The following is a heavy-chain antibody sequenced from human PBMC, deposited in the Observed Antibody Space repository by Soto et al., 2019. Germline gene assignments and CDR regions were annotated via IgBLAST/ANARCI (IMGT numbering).Heavy chain of an antibody. J-gene: IGHJ6*02. CDR2: TFVPGST. CDR3: GRVRSDSAVISVGRRMDV. V-gene: IGHV4-61*01. D-gene: IGHD2-15*01. Sequence: QVQLQESGPGLVKSSDTLSLICFVSGAALGSGQSYWNWIRQAPGKGLEWSGHTFVPGSTKYSASLKSRVPMPVDTAKSKISLTLTSVTAADSATSVCGRVRSDSAVISVGRRMDVWGQGTPVTVSS. CDR1: GAALGSGQSY.